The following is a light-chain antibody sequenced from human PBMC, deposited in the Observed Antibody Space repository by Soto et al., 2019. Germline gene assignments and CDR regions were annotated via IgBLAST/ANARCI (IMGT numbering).Light chain of an antibody. V-gene: IGKV1-5*03. CDR1: NRISSC. Sequence: DIEMTESPYTLSASGGDRVTLTCRASNRISSCLAWYQQKPEQAPTLLIYKASSFESGAPTRFSGSGSGTEFTLTISILQPDDFATYYCQRYNTYSSLTFGGGTKVDIK. CDR2: KAS. J-gene: IGKJ4*01. CDR3: QRYNTYSSLT.